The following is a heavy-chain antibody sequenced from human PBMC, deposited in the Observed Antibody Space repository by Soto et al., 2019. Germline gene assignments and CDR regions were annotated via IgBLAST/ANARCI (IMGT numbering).Heavy chain of an antibody. CDR2: IYYSGST. Sequence: PSETLSLTCTVSGGSISSSSYYWGWIRQPPGKGLGWIGSIYYSGSTYYNPSLKSRVTISVDTSKNQFSLKLSSVTAADTAVYYCARLLQTYYYDSSGYYQMYYFDYWGQGTLVTVSS. CDR1: GGSISSSSYY. CDR3: ARLLQTYYYDSSGYYQMYYFDY. D-gene: IGHD3-22*01. J-gene: IGHJ4*02. V-gene: IGHV4-39*01.